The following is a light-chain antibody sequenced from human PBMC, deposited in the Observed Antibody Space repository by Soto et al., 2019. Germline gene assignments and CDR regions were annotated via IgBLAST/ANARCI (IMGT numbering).Light chain of an antibody. CDR2: DSH. CDR3: GVWDSSLTDYF. Sequence: SVLTQPPSVSAAPGQMVTISCSGSGSNIGRNYVSWYQHRPGTVPKLLIYDSHRRPSGIPDRFYGSKSGTSATLGITGLQTGDEADYYCGVWDSSLTDYFFGSGTKLTVL. V-gene: IGLV1-51*01. CDR1: GSNIGRNY. J-gene: IGLJ1*01.